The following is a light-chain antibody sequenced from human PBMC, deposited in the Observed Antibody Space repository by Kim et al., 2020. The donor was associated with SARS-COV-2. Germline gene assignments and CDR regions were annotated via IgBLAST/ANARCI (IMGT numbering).Light chain of an antibody. CDR3: AAWDDSLNGSV. CDR2: SND. CDR1: RSKIGSNV. Sequence: QSVTVSCSRSRSKIGSNVVNWYHTLPGTAPTIPIYSNDYRPSGVPDRFSGSKSGTSASLDISGLQSEDEADYYCAAWDDSLNGSVFGGGTKVTVL. J-gene: IGLJ3*02. V-gene: IGLV1-44*01.